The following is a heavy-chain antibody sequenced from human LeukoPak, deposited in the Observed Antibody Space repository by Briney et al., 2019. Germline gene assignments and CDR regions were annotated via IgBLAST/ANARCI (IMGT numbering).Heavy chain of an antibody. CDR1: GGSISSYY. CDR2: IYYSGST. V-gene: IGHV4-59*08. Sequence: SETLSLTCTVSGGSISSYYWSWIRQPPGKGLEWIGYIYYSGSTNYNPSLKSRVTISVDTSKNQFSLKLSSVTAADTAVYYCARVPVAAPKYYYYYGMDVWGQGTTVTVSS. J-gene: IGHJ6*02. CDR3: ARVPVAAPKYYYYYGMDV. D-gene: IGHD2-15*01.